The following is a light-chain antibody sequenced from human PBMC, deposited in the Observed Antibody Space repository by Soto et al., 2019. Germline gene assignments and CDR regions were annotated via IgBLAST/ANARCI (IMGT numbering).Light chain of an antibody. CDR1: SRDVGDYNS. J-gene: IGLJ1*01. CDR3: SSFARGSIYV. V-gene: IGLV2-14*01. Sequence: QSALAQPASVSGSPGQSITISCTGTSRDVGDYNSVSWYQQHPGKAPKLVIFEVSDRPSGVSNRFSGSKSGNTASLTISGLQPGDGADYYRSSFARGSIYVFRTGTKLTV. CDR2: EVS.